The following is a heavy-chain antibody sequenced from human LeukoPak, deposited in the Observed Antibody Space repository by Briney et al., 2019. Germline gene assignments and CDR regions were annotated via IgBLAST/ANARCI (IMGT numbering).Heavy chain of an antibody. J-gene: IGHJ3*02. Sequence: PSETLSLTCAVSGGSISSSYWSWIRQPAGKGLEWIGRIYTSGSANYNPSLKSRVTILVDTRKNQFYLKLSSVTAVDTADSDGAIQDYDIWSGGGGAFDIWGQGTMVTVSS. CDR1: GGSISSSY. D-gene: IGHD3-3*01. CDR3: AIQDYDIWSGGGGAFDI. CDR2: IYTSGSA. V-gene: IGHV4-4*07.